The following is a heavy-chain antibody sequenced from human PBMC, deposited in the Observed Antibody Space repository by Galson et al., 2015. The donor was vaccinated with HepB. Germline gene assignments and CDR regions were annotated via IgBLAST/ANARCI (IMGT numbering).Heavy chain of an antibody. J-gene: IGHJ4*02. Sequence: QSGAEVKKPGESLRISCKGSGYSFTTYWIAWVRQMPGEGLELMGIIYPADSDTRYSPSFRGQVIISADKSITTAYLLWSSLKASDTAMYYCVRRDYGGNSNFFDYWGQGTLVTVSS. V-gene: IGHV5-51*01. CDR3: VRRDYGGNSNFFDY. CDR2: IYPADSDT. CDR1: GYSFTTYW. D-gene: IGHD4-23*01.